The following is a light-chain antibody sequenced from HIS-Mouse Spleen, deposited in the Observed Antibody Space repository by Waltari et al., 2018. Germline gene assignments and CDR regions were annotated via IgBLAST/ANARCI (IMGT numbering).Light chain of an antibody. CDR1: QSLLHSNGYNY. J-gene: IGKJ1*01. V-gene: IGKV2-28*01. CDR3: MQALQTPPWT. CDR2: LGS. Sequence: DIVMTQSPLSLPVTPGEPASIPGRSTQSLLHSNGYNYWDWYLQKPGQSPQLLIYLGSNRASGVPDRFSGSGSGTDFTLKISRVEAEDVGVYYCMQALQTPPWTFGQGTKVEIK.